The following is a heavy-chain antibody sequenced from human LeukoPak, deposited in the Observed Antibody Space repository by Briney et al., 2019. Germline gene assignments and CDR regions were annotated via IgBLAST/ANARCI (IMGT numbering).Heavy chain of an antibody. CDR2: INYSGNT. CDR1: GGSISSSSYY. J-gene: IGHJ4*02. V-gene: IGHV4-39*07. D-gene: IGHD5-18*01. CDR3: ASGYSYDLFVY. Sequence: PSETLSLTCTVSGGSISSSSYYWGWIRQPPGKGVQWIGSINYSGNTYYNPSLKSRVTISVDTSKNQFSLKLSSVTAADTAVYYCASGYSYDLFVYWGQGTLVTVSS.